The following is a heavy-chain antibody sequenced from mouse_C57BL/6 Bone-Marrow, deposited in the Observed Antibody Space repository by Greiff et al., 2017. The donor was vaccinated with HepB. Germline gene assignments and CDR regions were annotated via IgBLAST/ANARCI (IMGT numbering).Heavy chain of an antibody. V-gene: IGHV1-55*01. CDR1: GYTFTSYW. J-gene: IGHJ2*01. CDR2: IYPGSGST. CDR3: ARGYYYSNYGVYFDY. D-gene: IGHD2-5*01. Sequence: QVQLQQPGAELVKPGASVKMSCKASGYTFTSYWITWVKQRPGQGLEWIGDIYPGSGSTNYNEKFKSKATLTVDTSSSTAYMQLSSLTSEDSAVYYCARGYYYSNYGVYFDYWGQGTTLTVSS.